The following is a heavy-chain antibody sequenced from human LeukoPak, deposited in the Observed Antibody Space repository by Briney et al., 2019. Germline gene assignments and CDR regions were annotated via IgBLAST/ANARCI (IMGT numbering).Heavy chain of an antibody. J-gene: IGHJ4*02. V-gene: IGHV3-66*02. CDR2: IYSGGST. CDR3: AKGGRPATDY. CDR1: EFSVGSNY. Sequence: GGSLRLSCAASEFSVGSNYMTWVRQAPGKGLEWVSLIYSGGSTYYADSVKGRFTISRDNSKNTLYLQMNSLRAEDTAVYYCAKGGRPATDYWGQGTLVTVSS. D-gene: IGHD2-2*01.